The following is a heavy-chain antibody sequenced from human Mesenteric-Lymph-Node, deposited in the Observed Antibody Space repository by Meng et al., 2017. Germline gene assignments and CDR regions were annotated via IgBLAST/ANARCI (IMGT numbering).Heavy chain of an antibody. CDR1: GASITNYY. V-gene: IGHV4-4*07. CDR2: IYSGGSS. Sequence: QVPQQEAGPGRAKPSETLALTCTGSGASITNYYWSCIRQPAGKGLEWIGRIYSGGSSSYNPSLRSRLTMSIDTSKSQFSLKLTSVTATDTAVYYCARRRGGSGRDCWGQGTLVTVFS. J-gene: IGHJ4*02. CDR3: ARRRGGSGRDC. D-gene: IGHD3-10*01.